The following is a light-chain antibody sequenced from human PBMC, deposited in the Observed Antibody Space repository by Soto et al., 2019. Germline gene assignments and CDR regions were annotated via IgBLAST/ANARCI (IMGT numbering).Light chain of an antibody. Sequence: EIVLTQSPGTLSLSPGERATLSCRASQSVSGYLVWYQQKPGQAPRLLIFGASNRATGVPARFSASGSGTDFTLTISRLEPEDFAVYYCQQRSSWPLTFGGGTKVDIK. CDR2: GAS. V-gene: IGKV3-11*01. J-gene: IGKJ4*01. CDR3: QQRSSWPLT. CDR1: QSVSGY.